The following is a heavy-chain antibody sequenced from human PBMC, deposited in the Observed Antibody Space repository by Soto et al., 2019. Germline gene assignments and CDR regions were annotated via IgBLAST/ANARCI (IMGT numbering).Heavy chain of an antibody. J-gene: IGHJ4*02. D-gene: IGHD2-15*01. V-gene: IGHV4-30-4*01. Sequence: PSETLSLTCTVSGGSISSGDYYWSWIRQPPGKGLEWIGYIYYSGSTYYNPSLKSRVTISVDTSKNQFSLKLSSVTAAGTAVYYCASVGNLEYSSSSGCRGGSCYSFDYLGQGSLVTVS. CDR2: IYYSGST. CDR3: ASVGNLEYSSSSGCRGGSCYSFDY. CDR1: GGSISSGDYY.